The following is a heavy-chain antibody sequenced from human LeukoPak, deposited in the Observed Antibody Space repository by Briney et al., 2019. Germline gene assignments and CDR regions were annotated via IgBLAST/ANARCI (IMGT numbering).Heavy chain of an antibody. J-gene: IGHJ3*02. V-gene: IGHV3-23*01. CDR3: ANAPRHDVARLLWFGELSNDAFDI. Sequence: GGSLRLSCAASGFTFSSYAMSWVRQAPGKGLEWVSAISGSGGSTYYADSVKGRFTISRDNSKNTLYLQMNSLRAEDTAVYYCANAPRHDVARLLWFGELSNDAFDIWGQGTMVTVSS. D-gene: IGHD3-10*01. CDR1: GFTFSSYA. CDR2: ISGSGGST.